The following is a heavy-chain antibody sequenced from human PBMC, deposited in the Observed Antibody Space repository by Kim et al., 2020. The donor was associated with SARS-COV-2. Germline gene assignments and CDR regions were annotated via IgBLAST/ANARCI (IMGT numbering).Heavy chain of an antibody. CDR2: ISTTGSHI. CDR1: GFTFSDYN. V-gene: IGHV3-21*01. Sequence: GGSLRLSCVASGFTFSDYNFNWVRQAPGRGLEWISYISTTGSHIYYGDSVKGRFTISRENANNSVHLHMNSLRAEDTALYYCVRGMRSTGLGVHYGLDVWGQGTTVTVSS. J-gene: IGHJ6*02. D-gene: IGHD3-16*01. CDR3: VRGMRSTGLGVHYGLDV.